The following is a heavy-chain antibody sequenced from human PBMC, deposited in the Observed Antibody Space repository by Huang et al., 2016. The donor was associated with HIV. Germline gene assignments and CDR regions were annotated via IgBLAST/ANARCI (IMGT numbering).Heavy chain of an antibody. CDR3: ARGRTRSSLYDSYYGLDV. J-gene: IGHJ6*02. V-gene: IGHV1-69*01. Sequence: QVQLVQSGAEVKKPGSSVKVSCKASGGTFRTYAISWGRQAPGQGLEWMGGSSPIVGTANDAQKCQGTVRITADEFTSTADMELSSLRAEDTALYYCARGRTRSSLYDSYYGLDVWGQGTTVTVSS. D-gene: IGHD6-6*01. CDR2: SSPIVGTA. CDR1: GGTFRTYA.